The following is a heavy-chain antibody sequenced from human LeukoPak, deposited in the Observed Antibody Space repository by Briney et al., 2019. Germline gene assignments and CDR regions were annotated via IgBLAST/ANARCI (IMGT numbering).Heavy chain of an antibody. Sequence: ASETLSLTCAVYGGSFSGYYWSWIRQPPGKGLEWIGEINHSGSTNYNPSLKSRVTISVDTSKNQFSLKLSSVTAADTAVYYCARAVGYSSSWSLYYYYYGMDVWGQGTTVTVSS. D-gene: IGHD6-13*01. V-gene: IGHV4-34*01. CDR2: INHSGST. J-gene: IGHJ6*02. CDR1: GGSFSGYY. CDR3: ARAVGYSSSWSLYYYYYGMDV.